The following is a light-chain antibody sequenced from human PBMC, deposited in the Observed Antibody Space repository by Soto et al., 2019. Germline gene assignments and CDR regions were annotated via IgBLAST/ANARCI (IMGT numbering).Light chain of an antibody. CDR3: QQRANWPLT. J-gene: IGKJ4*01. CDR2: DAS. CDR1: QTVSSN. Sequence: EIVMTQSPATLSVSPGERATLSCRASQTVSSNLAWYQQKPGQAPRLLMYDASNRATGIPAKFSGSGSGTDFTLTINSLEAEDFAVYYCQQRANWPLTFGGGTKVDIK. V-gene: IGKV3-11*01.